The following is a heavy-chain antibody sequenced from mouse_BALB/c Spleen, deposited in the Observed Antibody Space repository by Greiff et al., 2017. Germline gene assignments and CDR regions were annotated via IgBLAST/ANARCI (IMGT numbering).Heavy chain of an antibody. Sequence: QVQLQQSGAELVRPGASVTLSCKASGYTFTDYEMHWVKQTPVHGLEWIGAIDPETGGTAYNQKFKGKATLTADKSSSTAYMELRSLTSEDSAVYYCTRRNYDGYPYFDYWGQGTTLTVSS. V-gene: IGHV1-15*01. CDR1: GYTFTDYE. CDR2: IDPETGGT. CDR3: TRRNYDGYPYFDY. J-gene: IGHJ2*01. D-gene: IGHD2-3*01.